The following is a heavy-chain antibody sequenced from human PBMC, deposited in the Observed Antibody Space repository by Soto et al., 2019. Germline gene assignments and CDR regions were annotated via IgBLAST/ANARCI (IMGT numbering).Heavy chain of an antibody. CDR1: GGTFSSYT. V-gene: IGHV1-69*02. J-gene: IGHJ3*02. D-gene: IGHD2-15*01. Sequence: SVKVSCKASGGTFSSYTISWVRQAPGQGLEWMGRIIPILGIANYAQKFQGRVTITADKSTSTAYMELSSLRSEDTAVYYCARGYCSGGISRGVNTDAFDIWGQGTMVTVS. CDR3: ARGYCSGGISRGVNTDAFDI. CDR2: IIPILGIA.